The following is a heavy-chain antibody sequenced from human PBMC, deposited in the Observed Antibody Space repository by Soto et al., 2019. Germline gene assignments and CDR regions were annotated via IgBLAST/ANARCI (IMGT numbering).Heavy chain of an antibody. V-gene: IGHV4-30-4*01. J-gene: IGHJ6*02. CDR3: ARDAPGYRYYYYGMDV. D-gene: IGHD5-18*01. CDR2: IYYSGST. CDR1: GGSISSGDYY. Sequence: LSLTCTVSGGSISSGDYYWSWIHQPPGKGLEWIGYIYYSGSTYYNPSLKSRVTISVDTSKNQFSLKLSSVTAADTAVYYCARDAPGYRYYYYGMDVWGQGTTVTVSS.